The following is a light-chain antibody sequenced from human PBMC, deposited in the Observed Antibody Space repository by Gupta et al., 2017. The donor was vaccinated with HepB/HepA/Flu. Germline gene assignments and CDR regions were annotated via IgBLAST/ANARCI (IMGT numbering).Light chain of an antibody. J-gene: IGLJ3*02. CDR3: ARDWGSGVWV. Sequence: QPMVTQEPSCPVSPGGTVTVTCGLSSGSVSTSHYPSWHQQTPGQAPRTLIHSTNTRSSGVPDRFSGSIRGKKAALTITGAQADDESDYYCARDWGSGVWVFGGGTKVTVL. V-gene: IGLV8-61*01. CDR1: SGSVSTSHY. CDR2: STN.